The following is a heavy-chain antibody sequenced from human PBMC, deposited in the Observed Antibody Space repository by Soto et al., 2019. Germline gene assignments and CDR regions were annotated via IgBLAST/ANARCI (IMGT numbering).Heavy chain of an antibody. D-gene: IGHD1-26*01. CDR1: GFTFSSSA. J-gene: IGHJ4*01. CDR3: AKDQWELMH. Sequence: LRLSCAASGFTFSSSAMTWVRQTPGKGLEWVSGIDSGFTTYYSDSLKGHFTISRDNSKNTVYLQMNSLRADDTAVYYCAKDQWELMHWGQGTLVTVSS. V-gene: IGHV3-23*05. CDR2: IDSGFTT.